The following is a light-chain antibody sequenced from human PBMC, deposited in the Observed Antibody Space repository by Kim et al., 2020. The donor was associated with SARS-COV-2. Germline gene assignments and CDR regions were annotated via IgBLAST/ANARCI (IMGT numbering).Light chain of an antibody. CDR2: GAS. V-gene: IGKV3-20*01. CDR1: QSVSSSY. CDR3: HQYGSSPLT. J-gene: IGKJ4*01. Sequence: EIVLTQSPGTLSLSPGERATLSGRASQSVSSSYLAWYQQKPGQAPRLLIYGASSRATGIPDRFSGSGSGTDFTLTISRLEPEDFAVYYWHQYGSSPLTFGGGTKVDIK.